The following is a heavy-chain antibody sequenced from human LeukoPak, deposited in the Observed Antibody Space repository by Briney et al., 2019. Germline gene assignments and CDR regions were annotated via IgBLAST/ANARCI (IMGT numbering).Heavy chain of an antibody. CDR1: GFSFSTYA. Sequence: GGSLRLSXAASGFSFSTYAMSWVRQPPATGLEWVSAISGSGGSTDYADSVKGRFTVSRDNSKNTLYLQMDSLRAEDTAIYYCAKEAIPAAILYYYYMDVWGKGTTVTVSS. CDR3: AKEAIPAAILYYYYMDV. J-gene: IGHJ6*03. V-gene: IGHV3-23*01. D-gene: IGHD2-2*01. CDR2: ISGSGGST.